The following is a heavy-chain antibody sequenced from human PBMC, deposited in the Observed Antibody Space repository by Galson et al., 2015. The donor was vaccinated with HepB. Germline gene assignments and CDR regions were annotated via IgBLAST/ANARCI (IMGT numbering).Heavy chain of an antibody. CDR3: AHHSWFGVY. D-gene: IGHD3-3*01. J-gene: IGHJ4*02. V-gene: IGHV2-5*02. CDR2: IYWDDDK. Sequence: PALVKPTQTLTLTCTFSGFSLGTSGVGVGWIRQPPGKALEWLALIYWDDDKRYSPSLKSRLTITKDTSKNQVVLTMTNMDPVDTATYYCAHHSWFGVYWGQGTLVTVSS. CDR1: GFSLGTSGVG.